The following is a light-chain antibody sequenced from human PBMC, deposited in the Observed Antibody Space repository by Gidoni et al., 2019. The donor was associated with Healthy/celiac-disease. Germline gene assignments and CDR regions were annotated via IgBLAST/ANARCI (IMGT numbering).Light chain of an antibody. CDR2: GNS. CDR3: QSYDSSLSGWV. Sequence: QSVLTQPPSVSGAPGQPVTISCTGSSSNIGAGYDVHWYQQLPGTAPKLLIYGNSNRPSGVPDRFSGSKSGTSASLAITGLQAEDEAEYYCQSYDSSLSGWVFGGGTKLTVL. J-gene: IGLJ3*02. CDR1: SSNIGAGYD. V-gene: IGLV1-40*01.